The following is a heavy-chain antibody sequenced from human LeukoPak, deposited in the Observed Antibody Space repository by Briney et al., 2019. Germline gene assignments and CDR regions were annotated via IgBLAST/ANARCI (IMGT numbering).Heavy chain of an antibody. CDR1: GFTFSDDY. D-gene: IGHD6-13*01. Sequence: GGCLRLSCAASGFTFSDDYMSWIRQAPGKGLEWVSYISSSGSSIYYGDSVKGRFTISRDNAKNSPYLQMNSLRADDTAMYYCARLKYTSSWHYFFDDWGQGTLVTVSS. J-gene: IGHJ4*02. CDR3: ARLKYTSSWHYFFDD. CDR2: ISSSGSSI. V-gene: IGHV3-11*04.